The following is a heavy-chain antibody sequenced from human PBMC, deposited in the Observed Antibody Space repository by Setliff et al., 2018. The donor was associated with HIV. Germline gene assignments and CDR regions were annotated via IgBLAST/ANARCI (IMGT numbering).Heavy chain of an antibody. CDR2: IIAYNGNT. J-gene: IGHJ3*02. V-gene: IGHV1-18*04. CDR1: GYAFTTYY. Sequence: ASVKVSCKASGYAFTTYYMHWVRQAPGQGLEWMGWIIAYNGNTNYAQKLQGRVTMTTDTSTSTAYMELRSLRSDDTAVYYCARDLGGWLDAFDIWGQGTMVTVSS. CDR3: ARDLGGWLDAFDI. D-gene: IGHD6-19*01.